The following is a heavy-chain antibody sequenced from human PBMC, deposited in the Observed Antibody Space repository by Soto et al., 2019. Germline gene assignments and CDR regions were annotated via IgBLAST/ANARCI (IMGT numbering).Heavy chain of an antibody. V-gene: IGHV3-15*01. CDR1: GFTFSNAW. D-gene: IGHD3-22*01. CDR3: TTGGEWLLLDYFDY. J-gene: IGHJ4*02. Sequence: EVQVVESGGGLVQPGGSLRLSCADSGFTFSNAWMSWVRQAPGKGLEWVGRIRTKNEGGTTDYAAPVKGRFTISREDSENTLYLQMNGLKTEDTAVYYCTTGGEWLLLDYFDYWGQGTLVTVSS. CDR2: IRTKNEGGTT.